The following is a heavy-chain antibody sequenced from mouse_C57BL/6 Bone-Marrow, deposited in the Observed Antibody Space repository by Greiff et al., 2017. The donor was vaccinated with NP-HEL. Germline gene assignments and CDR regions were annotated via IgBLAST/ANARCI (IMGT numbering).Heavy chain of an antibody. V-gene: IGHV1-64*01. D-gene: IGHD2-3*01. CDR3: ARKGGLLPYYFDY. J-gene: IGHJ2*01. CDR1: GYTFTSYW. CDR2: IHPNSGST. Sequence: VQLQQPGAELVKPGASVKLSCKASGYTFTSYWMHWVKQRPGQGLEWIGMIHPNSGSTNYNEKFKSKATLTVDKSSSTAYMQLSSLTSEDSAVYYGARKGGLLPYYFDYWGQGTTLTVSS.